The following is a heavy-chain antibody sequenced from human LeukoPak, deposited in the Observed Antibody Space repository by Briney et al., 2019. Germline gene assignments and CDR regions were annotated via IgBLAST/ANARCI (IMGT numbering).Heavy chain of an antibody. CDR2: IYYSRST. CDR1: GGSISSYY. CDR3: ARESSGSYYSPYYFDY. J-gene: IGHJ4*02. V-gene: IGHV4-59*01. Sequence: PSETLSLTCTVSGGSISSYYWSWIRQPPGKGLEWIEYIYYSRSTNYNPFLKSRVTISVDTSKNHFSLKLTSVTAADTAVYYCARESSGSYYSPYYFDYWGQGTLVTVSS. D-gene: IGHD1-26*01.